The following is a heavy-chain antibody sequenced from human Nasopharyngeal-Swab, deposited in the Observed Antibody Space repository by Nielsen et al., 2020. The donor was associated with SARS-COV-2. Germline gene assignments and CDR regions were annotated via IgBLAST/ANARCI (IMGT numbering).Heavy chain of an antibody. CDR2: INHSGST. Sequence: SETLSLTCTVSGGSISGYYWSWIRQPPGKGLEWIGEINHSGSTNYNPSLKSRVTISVDTSKNQFSLKLSSVTAADTAVYYCATCGGSCYSDAFDIWGQGTMVTVSS. J-gene: IGHJ3*02. CDR3: ATCGGSCYSDAFDI. D-gene: IGHD2-15*01. V-gene: IGHV4-34*01. CDR1: GGSISGYY.